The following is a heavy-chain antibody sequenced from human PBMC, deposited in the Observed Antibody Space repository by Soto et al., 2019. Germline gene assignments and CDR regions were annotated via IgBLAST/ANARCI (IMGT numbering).Heavy chain of an antibody. J-gene: IGHJ4*02. V-gene: IGHV5-51*01. CDR1: TYTFTSYW. D-gene: IGHD2-21*02. Sequence: GESLKISCKGSTYTFTSYWIAWVRQMPGKGLEWMGLIYPGDSDTKYSPSFQGQVTISADKSISTAYLQWSSLKASDTAMYYCTRKVPPGGDSYFDYGGKGTLVTVPS. CDR2: IYPGDSDT. CDR3: TRKVPPGGDSYFDY.